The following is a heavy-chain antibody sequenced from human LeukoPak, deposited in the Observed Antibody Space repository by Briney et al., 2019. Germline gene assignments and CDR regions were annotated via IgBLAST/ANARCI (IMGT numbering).Heavy chain of an antibody. CDR2: IIPIFGTA. CDR1: GGTFSSYA. Sequence: GASVKVSCKASGGTFSSYAISWVRQAPGQGLEWMGGIIPIFGTANYAQKFQGRVTITADESTSTAYMELSSLRSEDTAVYYCARVVAGIGWFDPWGQGTLVTVSS. J-gene: IGHJ5*02. D-gene: IGHD6-19*01. CDR3: ARVVAGIGWFDP. V-gene: IGHV1-69*01.